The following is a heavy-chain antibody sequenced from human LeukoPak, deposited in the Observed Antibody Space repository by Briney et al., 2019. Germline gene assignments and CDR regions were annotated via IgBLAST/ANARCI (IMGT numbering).Heavy chain of an antibody. Sequence: ASMKVSCKASGGTFSSYAISWVRQAPGQGLEWMGGIIPIFGTANYAQKFQGRVTITTDESTSTAYMELSSLRSEDTAVYYCASTVPPDYYYMDVWGKGITVTVSS. CDR2: IIPIFGTA. J-gene: IGHJ6*03. CDR3: ASTVPPDYYYMDV. CDR1: GGTFSSYA. V-gene: IGHV1-69*05. D-gene: IGHD2-2*01.